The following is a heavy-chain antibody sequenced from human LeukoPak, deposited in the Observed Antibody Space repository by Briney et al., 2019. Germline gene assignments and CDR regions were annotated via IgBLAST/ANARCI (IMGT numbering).Heavy chain of an antibody. D-gene: IGHD6-19*01. CDR3: ARDKSYSAVAGTSPLY. CDR1: GFTFRTYS. J-gene: IGHJ4*02. Sequence: PGGSLRLSCAASGFTFRTYSMTWVRQAPGKGLEWVSSISSSSTYIYYTDSVKGRFTISRDGAKNSLYLQMNSLRADDTAIYYCARDKSYSAVAGTSPLYWGQGTLVTVSS. CDR2: ISSSSTYI. V-gene: IGHV3-21*01.